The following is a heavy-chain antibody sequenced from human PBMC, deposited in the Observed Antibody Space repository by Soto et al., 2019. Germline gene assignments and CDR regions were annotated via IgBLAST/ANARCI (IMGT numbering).Heavy chain of an antibody. CDR1: GGSISSSSYY. D-gene: IGHD4-17*01. V-gene: IGHV4-39*01. CDR2: IYYSGST. J-gene: IGHJ4*02. CDR3: ARSNGDYGDY. Sequence: SETLSLTCTVSGGSISSSSYYWGWIRQPPGKGLEWIGSIYYSGSTYYNPSLKSRVTISVDTSKNQFSLKLSSVTAADTAGYYCARSNGDYGDYWSQGTPVTVSS.